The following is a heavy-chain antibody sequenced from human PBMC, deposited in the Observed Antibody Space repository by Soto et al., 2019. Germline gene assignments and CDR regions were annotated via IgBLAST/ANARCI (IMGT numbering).Heavy chain of an antibody. CDR1: GYTFTSYG. CDR3: ARDSRRVTHDAFDI. V-gene: IGHV1-18*01. Sequence: GASVKVSCKASGYTFTSYGTSWVRQAPGQGLEWMGWISAYNGNTNYAQKLQGRVTMTTDTSTSTAYMELRSLRSDDTAVYYCARDSRRVTHDAFDIWGQGTMVTVSS. CDR2: ISAYNGNT. J-gene: IGHJ3*02. D-gene: IGHD2-21*02.